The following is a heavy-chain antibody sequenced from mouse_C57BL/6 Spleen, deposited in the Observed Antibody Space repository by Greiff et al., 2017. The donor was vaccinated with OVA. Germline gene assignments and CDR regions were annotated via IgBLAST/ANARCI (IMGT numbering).Heavy chain of an antibody. CDR1: GFTFNTYA. CDR3: VRNHYDYPLCLDY. J-gene: IGHJ4*01. Sequence: EVMLVESGGGLVQPKGSLKLSCAASGFTFNTYAMHWVRQAPGKGLEWVARLRSKSSNYATYYADSVKDRFTISRDDSQSMLYLQMNNLKTEDTAMYYCVRNHYDYPLCLDYWGQGTSVTVSA. D-gene: IGHD2-4*01. V-gene: IGHV10-3*01. CDR2: LRSKSSNYAT.